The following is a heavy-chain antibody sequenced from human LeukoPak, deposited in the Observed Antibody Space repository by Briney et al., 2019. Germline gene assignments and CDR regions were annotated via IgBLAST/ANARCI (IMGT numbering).Heavy chain of an antibody. D-gene: IGHD4-23*01. Sequence: SETLSLTCTVSGGSISSGSYYWSWIRQPAGKGLEWIGRIYTSGSTNYNPSLKSRVTISVDTSKNQFSLKLSSVTAADTAVFYCARRGGRYGGKLGLVYYYYMDVWGKGTTVTVSS. J-gene: IGHJ6*03. CDR1: GGSISSGSYY. CDR2: IYTSGST. CDR3: ARRGGRYGGKLGLVYYYYMDV. V-gene: IGHV4-61*02.